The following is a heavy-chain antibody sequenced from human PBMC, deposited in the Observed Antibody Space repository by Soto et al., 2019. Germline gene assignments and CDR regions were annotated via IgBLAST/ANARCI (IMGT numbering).Heavy chain of an antibody. Sequence: GGSLRLSCAASGFTFSNAWMSWVRQAPGKGLEWVGRIKSKTDGGTTDYAAPVKGRFTISRDDSKNTLYLQMNSLKTEDTAVYYCTSWLGWHYDFWSGPRSYYYYMDVWGKGTTVTVSS. V-gene: IGHV3-15*01. CDR1: GFTFSNAW. D-gene: IGHD3-3*01. CDR3: TSWLGWHYDFWSGPRSYYYYMDV. J-gene: IGHJ6*03. CDR2: IKSKTDGGTT.